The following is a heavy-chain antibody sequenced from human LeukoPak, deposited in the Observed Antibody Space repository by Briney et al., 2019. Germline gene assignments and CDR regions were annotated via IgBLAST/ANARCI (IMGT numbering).Heavy chain of an antibody. CDR1: GFTFSSYS. J-gene: IGHJ5*02. D-gene: IGHD3-22*01. V-gene: IGHV3-48*02. CDR2: ISTSSNTI. CDR3: ARDRGTSGYLP. Sequence: GGSLRLSCAASGFTFSSYSMNWVRQAPGKGLEWVSYISTSSNTIHYADSVKGRFTISRDNAKNSLYLQMSSLRDEDTAVYYCARDRGTSGYLPWGQGTLVSVFS.